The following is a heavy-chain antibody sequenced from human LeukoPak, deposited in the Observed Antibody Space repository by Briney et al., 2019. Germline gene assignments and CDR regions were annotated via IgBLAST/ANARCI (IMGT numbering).Heavy chain of an antibody. Sequence: VGSLRLSCAASGFTFSSYSMNWVRQAPGKGLEWVSSISSSSSYIYYADSVKGRFTISRDNAKNSLYLQMNSLRAEDTAVYYCHVGYCSGGSCYYFDYWGQGTLVTVSS. CDR3: HVGYCSGGSCYYFDY. D-gene: IGHD2-15*01. J-gene: IGHJ4*02. CDR2: ISSSSSYI. V-gene: IGHV3-21*01. CDR1: GFTFSSYS.